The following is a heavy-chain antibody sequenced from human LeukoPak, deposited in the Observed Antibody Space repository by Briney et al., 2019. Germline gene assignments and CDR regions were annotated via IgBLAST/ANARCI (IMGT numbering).Heavy chain of an antibody. Sequence: GGSLRLSCAASGFTVSSNYMSWVRQAPGKGLEWVSVIYSGGSTYYADTVKGRFTISRDNSKNTLYLQMNSLRAEDTAVYYCAGGSSWSPAEYFQHWGQGTLVTVSS. CDR2: IYSGGST. CDR3: AGGSSWSPAEYFQH. V-gene: IGHV3-66*01. D-gene: IGHD6-13*01. CDR1: GFTVSSNY. J-gene: IGHJ1*01.